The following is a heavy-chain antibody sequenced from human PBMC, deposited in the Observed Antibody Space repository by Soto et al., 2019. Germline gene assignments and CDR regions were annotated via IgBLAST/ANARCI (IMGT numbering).Heavy chain of an antibody. CDR1: GGSISSSSYY. D-gene: IGHD6-13*01. V-gene: IGHV4-39*01. Sequence: SETLSLTCTVSGGSISSSSYYWGWIRQPPGKGLEWIGSIYYSGSTYYNPSLKSRVTISVDTSKNQFSLKLSSVTTADTAVYYCARQGIAAAGRYYYYYGMDVWGQGTTVTVSS. CDR2: IYYSGST. CDR3: ARQGIAAAGRYYYYYGMDV. J-gene: IGHJ6*02.